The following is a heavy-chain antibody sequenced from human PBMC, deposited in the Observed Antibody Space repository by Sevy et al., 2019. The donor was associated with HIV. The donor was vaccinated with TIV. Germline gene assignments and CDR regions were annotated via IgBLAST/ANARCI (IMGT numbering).Heavy chain of an antibody. CDR3: ALERLSSAVAEYFHN. CDR2: ISFDGSNE. CDR1: GFTFNFFS. J-gene: IGHJ1*01. D-gene: IGHD1-1*01. Sequence: GGSLRLSCAASGFTFNFFSMHWVRQAPGKGLEWVATISFDGSNEHYADSVKGRFTIPRDNSKNSLFLQMNSLRADDSAVYYCALERLSSAVAEYFHNWGQGTLVTVSS. V-gene: IGHV3-30-3*01.